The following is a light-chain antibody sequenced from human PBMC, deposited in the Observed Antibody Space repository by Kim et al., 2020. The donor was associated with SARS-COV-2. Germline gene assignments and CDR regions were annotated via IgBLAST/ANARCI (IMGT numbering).Light chain of an antibody. V-gene: IGKV2-28*01. CDR3: MKALQTPT. CDR1: QSLLHSNGYNY. J-gene: IGKJ4*01. Sequence: DIMMTQSPLSLPVTPGEPASISCRSSQSLLHSNGYNYLDWYLQKPGQSPQLLIYLGSNRASGVPDRFSGSGSGTDFTLKISRVEAEDVGVYYCMKALQTPTFGGGTKLEI. CDR2: LGS.